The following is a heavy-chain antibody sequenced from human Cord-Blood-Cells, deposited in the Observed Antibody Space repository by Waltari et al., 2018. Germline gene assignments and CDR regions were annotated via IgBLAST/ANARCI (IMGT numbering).Heavy chain of an antibody. V-gene: IGHV3-53*02. CDR3: ARDVGTKYFDL. CDR2: IYSGGNT. Sequence: VQLVETGGGLLQPGGSLRHSCAAPGFTATVTFICWDRQAPRTGLEWVSVIYSGGNTYFADSGKGRFTISRDNSKNTLYLQMNILRAEDTAVYYCARDVGTKYFDLWGRGTLVTVSS. J-gene: IGHJ2*01. D-gene: IGHD3-10*01. CDR1: GFTATVTF.